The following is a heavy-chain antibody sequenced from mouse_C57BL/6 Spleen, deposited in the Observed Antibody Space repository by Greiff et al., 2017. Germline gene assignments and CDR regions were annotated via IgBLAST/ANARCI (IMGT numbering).Heavy chain of an antibody. Sequence: QVQLQQPGAELVKPGASVKMSCKASGYTFTSYWITWVKQRPGQGLEWIGDIYPGSGSTNYNEKFKSKATLTVDTSSSTAYMQLSSLTSEDSAVYYCARDYGSSYPVAYWGQGTLVTVSA. J-gene: IGHJ3*01. V-gene: IGHV1-55*01. D-gene: IGHD1-1*01. CDR1: GYTFTSYW. CDR3: ARDYGSSYPVAY. CDR2: IYPGSGST.